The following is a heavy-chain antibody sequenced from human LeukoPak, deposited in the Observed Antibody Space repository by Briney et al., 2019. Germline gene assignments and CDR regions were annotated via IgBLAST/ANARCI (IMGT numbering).Heavy chain of an antibody. CDR3: ARQIASAGTAGFDF. CDR2: IYSTGST. CDR1: GGSISSYY. D-gene: IGHD6-13*01. J-gene: IGHJ4*02. Sequence: SETLSLTCTVSGGSISSYYWSWVRQPAGKGLEGIGRIYSTGSTNYNTSLKSRVTMSVDTSKNQFSLRLRSVTAADTAVYYCARQIASAGTAGFDFWGQGALVTVSS. V-gene: IGHV4-4*07.